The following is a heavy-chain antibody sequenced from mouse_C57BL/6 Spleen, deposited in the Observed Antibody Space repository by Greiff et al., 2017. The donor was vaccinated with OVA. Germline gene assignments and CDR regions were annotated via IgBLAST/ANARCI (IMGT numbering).Heavy chain of an antibody. Sequence: VQLVESGPGLVQPSQSLSITCTVSGFSLTSYGVHWVRQSPGKGLEWLGVIWSGGSTDYNAAFISRLSISKDNSKSQVFFKMNSLQADDTAIYYCASTMTSWYFDVWGTGTTVTVSS. CDR2: IWSGGST. CDR1: GFSLTSYG. D-gene: IGHD2-4*01. J-gene: IGHJ1*03. CDR3: ASTMTSWYFDV. V-gene: IGHV2-2*01.